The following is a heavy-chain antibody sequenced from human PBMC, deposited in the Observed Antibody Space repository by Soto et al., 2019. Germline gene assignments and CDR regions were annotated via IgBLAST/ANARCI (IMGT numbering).Heavy chain of an antibody. D-gene: IGHD3-10*01. V-gene: IGHV3-48*02. CDR2: ISSSSSTI. CDR3: ATLPSRFGAHEVDY. Sequence: GGSLRLSCAASGFTFSSYSMNWVRQAPGKGLEWVSYISSSSSTIYYADSVKGRFTISRDNAKNSLYLQMNSLRDEDTAVYYCATLPSRFGAHEVDYWGQGTLVTVSS. CDR1: GFTFSSYS. J-gene: IGHJ4*02.